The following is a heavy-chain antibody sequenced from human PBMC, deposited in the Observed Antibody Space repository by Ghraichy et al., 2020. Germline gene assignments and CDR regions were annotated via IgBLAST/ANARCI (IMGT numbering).Heavy chain of an antibody. CDR3: ARWGYYDILTGYSPDY. D-gene: IGHD3-9*01. V-gene: IGHV3-66*01. CDR2: IYSGGST. J-gene: IGHJ4*02. Sequence: SLRLSCAASGFTVSSNYMSWVRQAPGKGLEWVSVIYSGGSTYYADSVKGRFTISRDNSKNTLYLQMNSLRAEDTAVYYCARWGYYDILTGYSPDYWGQGTLVTVSS. CDR1: GFTVSSNY.